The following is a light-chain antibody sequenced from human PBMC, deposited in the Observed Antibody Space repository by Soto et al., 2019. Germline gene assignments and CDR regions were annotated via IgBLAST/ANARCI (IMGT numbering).Light chain of an antibody. CDR3: QQTYGTPAS. V-gene: IGKV1-39*01. CDR2: AAI. J-gene: IGKJ2*01. CDR1: QSISTY. Sequence: DIQMPQSPSSLSASVGDRVTITCRASQSISTYLNWYQQIPGKAPKLLIYAAISLQSGVPSRFSGSGSGTDFSLTISSLQPEEFATYHCQQTYGTPASFGQGTKVDIK.